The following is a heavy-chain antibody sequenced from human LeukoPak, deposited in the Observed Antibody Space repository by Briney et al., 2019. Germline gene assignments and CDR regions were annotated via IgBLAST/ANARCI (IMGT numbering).Heavy chain of an antibody. CDR1: GFTFSRYS. V-gene: IGHV3-21*01. CDR2: I. D-gene: IGHD6-13*01. J-gene: IGHJ4*02. CDR3: TRDASLSQPGGFDY. Sequence: GESLRLSCAGSGFTFSRYSMNWVRQAPGKGLEWVSTIDSVKGRFTISRDNAKNSLSLQMNSLRAEDTAVYYCTRDASLSQPGGFDYWGQGTLVTVSS.